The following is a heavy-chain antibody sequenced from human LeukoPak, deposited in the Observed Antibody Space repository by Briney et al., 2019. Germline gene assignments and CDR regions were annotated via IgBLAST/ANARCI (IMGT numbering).Heavy chain of an antibody. J-gene: IGHJ3*02. CDR1: GGSISSDSYY. V-gene: IGHV4-39*07. CDR3: ASNKNPAQAFDI. CDR2: IYYSGST. D-gene: IGHD1/OR15-1a*01. Sequence: SETLSLTCTVSGGSISSDSYYWAWIRQPPGKGLEWIASIYYSGSTYYNPSLKSRVTISIDASMNQFSLKLTSVTAADTAVYYCASNKNPAQAFDIWGQGTIVTISS.